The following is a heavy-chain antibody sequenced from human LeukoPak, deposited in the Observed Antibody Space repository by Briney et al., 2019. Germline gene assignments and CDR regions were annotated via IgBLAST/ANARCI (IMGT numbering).Heavy chain of an antibody. D-gene: IGHD2-15*01. Sequence: SETLSLTCTVSGGSISPYYWSWIRQPPGKGLEWIGYIYYSGSTKYNPSLKSRVTISLDTSKNQFSLKLKSVTAADTAIYYCARGISFFDYWGQGTLATVSS. V-gene: IGHV4-59*01. CDR2: IYYSGST. CDR3: ARGISFFDY. J-gene: IGHJ4*02. CDR1: GGSISPYY.